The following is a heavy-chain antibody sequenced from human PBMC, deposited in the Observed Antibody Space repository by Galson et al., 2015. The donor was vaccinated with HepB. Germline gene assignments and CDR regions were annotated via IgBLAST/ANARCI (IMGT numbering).Heavy chain of an antibody. CDR3: ARDRAWGILGY. Sequence: SVKVSCKASGYTFTTNGISWVRQAPGQGLEWMGGIIPIFGAANYAQKFQGRVTITADESTSTAYMELSSLRSEDTAVYYCARDRAWGILGYWGQGTLVTVSS. J-gene: IGHJ4*02. D-gene: IGHD6-13*01. CDR1: GYTFTTNG. CDR2: IIPIFGAA. V-gene: IGHV1-69*13.